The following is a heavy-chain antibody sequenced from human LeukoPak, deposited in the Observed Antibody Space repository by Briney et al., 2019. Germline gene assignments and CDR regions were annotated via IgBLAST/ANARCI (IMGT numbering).Heavy chain of an antibody. J-gene: IGHJ1*01. D-gene: IGHD6-13*01. CDR2: ISGSGGST. CDR3: ARVVRSIAAASQYFQH. CDR1: GFTFSSYA. Sequence: GGSLRLSCAASGFTFSSYAMSWVRQAPGKGLEWVSAISGSGGSTYYADSVKGRFTISRDNSKNTLYLQVNSLRAEDTAVYYCARVVRSIAAASQYFQHWGQGTLVTVSS. V-gene: IGHV3-23*01.